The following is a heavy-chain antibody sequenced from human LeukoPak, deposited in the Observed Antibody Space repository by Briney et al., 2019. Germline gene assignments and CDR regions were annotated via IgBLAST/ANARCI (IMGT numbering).Heavy chain of an antibody. CDR3: ARDRQDQPLLYTY. Sequence: SETLSLTCAVYGGSFSGYYWSWIRQPPGKGLEWIGEINHSGSTNYNPSLKSRVTISVDTSKNQFSLKLRSVTAADTAVYYCARDRQDQPLLYTYWGQGTLVTVSS. J-gene: IGHJ4*02. D-gene: IGHD2-2*02. V-gene: IGHV4-34*01. CDR1: GGSFSGYY. CDR2: INHSGST.